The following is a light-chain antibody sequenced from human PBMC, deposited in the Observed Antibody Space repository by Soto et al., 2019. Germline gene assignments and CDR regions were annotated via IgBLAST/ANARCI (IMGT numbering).Light chain of an antibody. V-gene: IGKV3-20*01. Sequence: EIVLTQSPGTLSLSPGERATLSCRASQSVSTRSLAWYQQKPGQAPRLLISGASSRAADSPDRFSGSGSGTDFTLTINRLEPEDFAVYYCQQYDSSPRTFGQGTKVE. CDR1: QSVSTRS. J-gene: IGKJ1*01. CDR2: GAS. CDR3: QQYDSSPRT.